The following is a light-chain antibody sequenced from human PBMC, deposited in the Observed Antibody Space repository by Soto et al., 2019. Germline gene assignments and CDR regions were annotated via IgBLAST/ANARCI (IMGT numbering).Light chain of an antibody. CDR2: RDS. J-gene: IGLJ1*01. V-gene: IGLV1-40*01. CDR3: KSFDSSLSHSTV. CDR1: SSNIGAGYF. Sequence: QAVVTQPPSVSGAPGQRVTISCTGSSSNIGAGYFVHWYQQIPVTTPTVLIYRDSNRPSGVPDRFSGSKSGTSASLVITGHRAEDVADYYCKSFDSSLSHSTVFGTGTKLTVL.